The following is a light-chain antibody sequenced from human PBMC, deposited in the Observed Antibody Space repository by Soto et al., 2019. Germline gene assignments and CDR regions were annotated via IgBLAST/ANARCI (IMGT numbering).Light chain of an antibody. V-gene: IGLV2-8*01. CDR3: SSFAGSNNFPYV. Sequence: QSALTRPPSASGSPGQSVTIAFTGTSSDVGAYDYVSWYQQHPGKAPKLMIYEINKRPSGVPDRFSGSKSGNTASLTVSGLQAEDEADYYCSSFAGSNNFPYVFGTGTKVTVL. CDR2: EIN. CDR1: SSDVGAYDY. J-gene: IGLJ1*01.